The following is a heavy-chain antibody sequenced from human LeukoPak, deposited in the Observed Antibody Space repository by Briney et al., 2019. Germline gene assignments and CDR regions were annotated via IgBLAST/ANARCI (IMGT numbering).Heavy chain of an antibody. J-gene: IGHJ2*01. CDR1: GGTFSSYA. CDR2: IIPIFGTA. Sequence: SVKVSCKASGGTFSSYAISWVRQAPGQGLEWMGGIIPIFGTANYAQKFQGRVTITADKSTSTAYMELSSLRSEDTALYYCARHYLGAYQWYFDLWGRGTLVTVSS. CDR3: ARHYLGAYQWYFDL. V-gene: IGHV1-69*06. D-gene: IGHD3-16*01.